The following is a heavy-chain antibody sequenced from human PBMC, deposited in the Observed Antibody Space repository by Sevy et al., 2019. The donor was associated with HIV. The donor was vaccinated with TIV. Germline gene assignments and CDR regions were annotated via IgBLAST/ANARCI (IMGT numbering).Heavy chain of an antibody. CDR3: ARAFRAVAGSYYFDY. D-gene: IGHD6-19*01. CDR1: GGSISISSYY. J-gene: IGHJ4*02. V-gene: IGHV4-39*01. Sequence: SETLSLTCTVSGGSISISSYYWGWIRQPSGKRLEWIGSFYYSESTYYNPSLKSRVTISVDTSKNQFSLKLSSVTAADTAVYYCARAFRAVAGSYYFDYWGQRTLVTVSS. CDR2: FYYSEST.